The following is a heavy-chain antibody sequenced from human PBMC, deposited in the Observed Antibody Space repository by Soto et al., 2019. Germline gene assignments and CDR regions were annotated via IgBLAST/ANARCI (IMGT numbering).Heavy chain of an antibody. CDR3: ARQHYYDSSGPDY. CDR2: IYYSGST. CDR1: GGSISSGDYY. V-gene: IGHV4-30-4*01. Sequence: TLSLTCTVSGGSISSGDYYWSWIRQPPGKGLEWIGYIYYSGSTYYNPSLKSRVTISVDTSKNQFSLKLSSVTAEDTAVYYCARQHYYDSSGPDYWGQGTLVTVSS. D-gene: IGHD3-22*01. J-gene: IGHJ4*02.